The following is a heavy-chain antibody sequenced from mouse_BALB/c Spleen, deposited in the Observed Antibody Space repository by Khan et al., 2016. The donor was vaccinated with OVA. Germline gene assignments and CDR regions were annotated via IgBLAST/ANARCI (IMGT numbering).Heavy chain of an antibody. Sequence: EVQLQESGPGLVKPSQSLSLTCTVTGYAITSDYAWNWIRQFPGNKLEWMGYISSTGSTSYNPSLKSRIFITRDTSKNQFFLQLKSVTTEDTATYYCARSLYYSYGYALDCWGRGTSVTVSS. CDR1: GYAITSDYA. CDR2: ISSTGST. CDR3: ARSLYYSYGYALDC. D-gene: IGHD2-12*01. J-gene: IGHJ4*01. V-gene: IGHV3-2*02.